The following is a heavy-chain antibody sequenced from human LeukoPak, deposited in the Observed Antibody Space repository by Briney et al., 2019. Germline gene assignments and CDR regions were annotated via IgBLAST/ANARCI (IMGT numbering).Heavy chain of an antibody. CDR1: EFSVSNNY. CDR2: IYRGGGT. D-gene: IGHD3-3*01. V-gene: IGHV3-66*01. CDR3: AGVGY. J-gene: IGHJ4*02. Sequence: GSLRLSCAASEFSVSNNYMTWVRQAPGKGLEWFSVIYRGGGTSYADSVKGRFTISRDNSKNILYLQMNSLRAEDTAVYYCAGVGYWGQGILVTVSS.